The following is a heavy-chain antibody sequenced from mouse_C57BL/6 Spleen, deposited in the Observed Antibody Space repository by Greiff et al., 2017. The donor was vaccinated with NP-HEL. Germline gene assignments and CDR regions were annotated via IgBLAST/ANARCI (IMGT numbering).Heavy chain of an antibody. CDR3: ASRGYGSSLSYWYLDF. D-gene: IGHD1-1*01. Sequence: EVQLQQSGPELVKPGASVKISCKASGYTFTDYYMNWVKQSHGKSLEWIGDINPNNGGTSYNQKFKGKATLTVDKSSSTAYMELRSLTSEDSAVYDCASRGYGSSLSYWYLDFWGKGTTVTVSS. J-gene: IGHJ1*03. CDR2: INPNNGGT. V-gene: IGHV1-26*01. CDR1: GYTFTDYY.